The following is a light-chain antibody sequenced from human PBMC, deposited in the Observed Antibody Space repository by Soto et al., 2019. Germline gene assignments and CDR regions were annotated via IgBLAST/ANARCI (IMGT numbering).Light chain of an antibody. V-gene: IGKV3D-15*01. CDR1: QSVSRH. J-gene: IGKJ1*01. Sequence: SGSRETQLPSPDRQATHSRWASQSVSRHLAWYQQKGGQAPRLLIYDTSNRATGIPDRFSGSGSGAEFTLTISSLQSEDFAVYYCQHYYIWPRTFGQGSKVDI. CDR2: DTS. CDR3: QHYYIWPRT.